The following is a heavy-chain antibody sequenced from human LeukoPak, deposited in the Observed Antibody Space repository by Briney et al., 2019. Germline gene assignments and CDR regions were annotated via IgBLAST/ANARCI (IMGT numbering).Heavy chain of an antibody. D-gene: IGHD3-10*01. V-gene: IGHV4-34*01. CDR1: GGSFSGYY. Sequence: SETLSLTCAVYGGSFSGYYWSWIRQPPGKGLEWIGEINHSGSTNYNPSLKSRVTISVDTSKNQFSLKLSSVTAADTAVYYCASLYYYGSGRTPKNHPYWYFDLWGRGTLVTVSS. CDR2: INHSGST. CDR3: ASLYYYGSGRTPKNHPYWYFDL. J-gene: IGHJ2*01.